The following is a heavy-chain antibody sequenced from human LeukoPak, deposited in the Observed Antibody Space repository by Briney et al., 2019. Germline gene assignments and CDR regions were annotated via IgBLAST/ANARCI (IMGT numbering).Heavy chain of an antibody. CDR3: ARARASGRSGFDY. CDR1: GFTFSSYS. Sequence: GGSLRLSCAASGFTFSSYSMNWVRQAPGKGLEWVSHITASGTAMFYADSVKGRFTISRDNAKNSLDLQMNSLRDEDTAVYYCARARASGRSGFDYWGQGTLVTVSS. V-gene: IGHV3-48*02. D-gene: IGHD2-15*01. CDR2: ITASGTAM. J-gene: IGHJ4*02.